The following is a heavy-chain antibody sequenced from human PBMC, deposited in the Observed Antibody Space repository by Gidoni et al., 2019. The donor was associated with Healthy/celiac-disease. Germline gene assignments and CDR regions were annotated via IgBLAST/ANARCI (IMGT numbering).Heavy chain of an antibody. J-gene: IGHJ4*02. V-gene: IGHV4-4*02. CDR1: GGSISSSNW. CDR2: IYHSGST. D-gene: IGHD3-22*01. CDR3: ARARDYYDSSGYDYFDY. Sequence: QVQLQESGPGLVKPSGTLSLTCAVSGGSISSSNWWSWVRQPPGKGLEWIGEIYHSGSTNYNPSLKSRVTISVDKSKNQFSLKLSSVTAADTAVYYCARARDYYDSSGYDYFDYWGQGTLVTVSS.